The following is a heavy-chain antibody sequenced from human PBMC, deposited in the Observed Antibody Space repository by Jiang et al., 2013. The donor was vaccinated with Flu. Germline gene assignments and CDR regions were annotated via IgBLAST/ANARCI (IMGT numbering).Heavy chain of an antibody. CDR2: IYYSGTS. J-gene: IGHJ5*01. D-gene: IGHD2-2*02. Sequence: LLKPSETLSLTCTVSGVSISSTTDYWGWIRQPPGKGLEWIGSIYYSGTSYFNPSLKSRVTMSVDTSKNQFSLNVNSVTAADTAFYYCARLPNTYTRKSWFDSWGQGTLVTVSS. V-gene: IGHV4-39*01. CDR1: GVSISSTTDY. CDR3: ARLPNTYTRKSWFDS.